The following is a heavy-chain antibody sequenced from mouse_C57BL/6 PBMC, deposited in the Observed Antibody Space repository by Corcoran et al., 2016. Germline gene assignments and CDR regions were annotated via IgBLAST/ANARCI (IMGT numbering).Heavy chain of an antibody. J-gene: IGHJ3*01. CDR3: ARGIYDGYYPLLSWFAY. V-gene: IGHV1-19*01. CDR1: GYTFTDYY. CDR2: INPYHGGT. Sequence: EVQLQQSGPVLVKPGASVKMSCKASGYTFTDYYMNWVKQSHGKSLEWIGVINPYHGGTSYTQKFKGKATLTVDKSSSTAYMELNSLTSDDSAVYYGARGIYDGYYPLLSWFAYWGKGTLVTVSA. D-gene: IGHD2-3*01.